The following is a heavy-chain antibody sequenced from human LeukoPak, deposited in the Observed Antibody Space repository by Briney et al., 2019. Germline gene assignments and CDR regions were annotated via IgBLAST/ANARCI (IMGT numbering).Heavy chain of an antibody. CDR2: ISSSSGYI. V-gene: IGHV3-21*04. D-gene: IGHD2-8*01. CDR1: GFTFSSYS. J-gene: IGHJ4*02. Sequence: PGGSLRLSCAASGFTFSSYSMNWVRQAPGKGLEWVSSISSSSGYIYYADSVKGRFTISRDNSKNTLYLQMNSLRAEDTAVYYCAKESSLNHWGQGTLVTVSS. CDR3: AKESSLNH.